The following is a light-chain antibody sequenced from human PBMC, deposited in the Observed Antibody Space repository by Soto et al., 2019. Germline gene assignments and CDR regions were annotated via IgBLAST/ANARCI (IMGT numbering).Light chain of an antibody. V-gene: IGKV3-20*01. CDR2: GAS. CDR1: QSVSSSY. J-gene: IGKJ4*01. CDR3: QQYGSSPLT. Sequence: EIVLTQSPGTLSLSPGERATLSCRASQSVSSSYLSWYQQKPRHAPSLLIYGASSRATGIPDRCSGSGSGTDFTLTISRLEPEDFAVYYCQQYGSSPLTLRGGTKVDIK.